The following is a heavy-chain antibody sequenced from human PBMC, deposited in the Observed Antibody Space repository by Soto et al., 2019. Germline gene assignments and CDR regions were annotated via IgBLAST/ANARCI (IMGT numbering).Heavy chain of an antibody. J-gene: IGHJ4*02. CDR2: IYYSGST. Sequence: PSETLSLTCTVSGGSISSYYWSWIRQPPGKGLEWIGYIYYSGSTDYDPSLKSRVTISVDTSKNQFSLKLSSVTAADTAVYYCARDSPNGAFDSWGQGTPVTVSS. CDR3: ARDSPNGAFDS. V-gene: IGHV4-59*01. CDR1: GGSISSYY. D-gene: IGHD3-10*01.